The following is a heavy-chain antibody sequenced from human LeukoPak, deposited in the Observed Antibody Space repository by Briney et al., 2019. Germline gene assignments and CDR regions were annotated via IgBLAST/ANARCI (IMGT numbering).Heavy chain of an antibody. Sequence: PGGSLRLSCAASGFIFRTYWMHWVRQAPGKGLVWVSRINSDGSNTTYADSVKGRFTVSRDNAMNTLYLQMHSLRAEDTALYFCARGYGADVWGKGTMVTVSS. J-gene: IGHJ6*04. V-gene: IGHV3-74*01. CDR2: INSDGSNT. CDR3: ARGYGADV. CDR1: GFIFRTYW.